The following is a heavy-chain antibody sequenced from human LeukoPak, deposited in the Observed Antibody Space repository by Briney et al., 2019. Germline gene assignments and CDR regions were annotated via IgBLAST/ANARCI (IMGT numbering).Heavy chain of an antibody. V-gene: IGHV3-30*14. Sequence: SGGSLRLSCAASGFTFSSYAMHWVRQAPGKGLEWVAVISYGGSNKYYADSVKGRFTISRDNSKNTLYLQMNSLRAEDTAVYYCARARGHTITALFDYWGQGTLVTVSS. J-gene: IGHJ4*02. CDR2: ISYGGSNK. CDR1: GFTFSSYA. CDR3: ARARGHTITALFDY. D-gene: IGHD1-20*01.